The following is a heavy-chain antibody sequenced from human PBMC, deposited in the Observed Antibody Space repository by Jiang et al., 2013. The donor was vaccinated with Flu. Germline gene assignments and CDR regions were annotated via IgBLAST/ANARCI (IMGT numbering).Heavy chain of an antibody. CDR1: GYTFTGYY. V-gene: IGHV1-2*06. CDR2: INPNSGGT. J-gene: IGHJ4*02. Sequence: VKVSCKASGYTFTGYYMHWVRQAPGQGLEWMGRINPNSGGTNYAQKFQDRVTMTRDTSISTAYMELSRLRSDDTAVYYCARDTSSRVQIDYWGQGTLVTVSS. CDR3: ARDTSSRVQIDY. D-gene: IGHD2-2*01.